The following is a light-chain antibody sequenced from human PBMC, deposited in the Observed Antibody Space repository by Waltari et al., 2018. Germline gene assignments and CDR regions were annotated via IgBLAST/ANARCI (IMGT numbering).Light chain of an antibody. CDR2: RND. Sequence: QSVLTQPPSASGTPGQRVTISCSGSSSNIGSNHVFWYQQLPGTAPKLLIYRNDQPTSGAPVPFSGSKSCPSASLAIMGVRSEDEADYYWSAWDHSLRGRGVFGGGTKLTVL. CDR1: SSNIGSNH. CDR3: SAWDHSLRGRGV. V-gene: IGLV1-47*01. J-gene: IGLJ3*02.